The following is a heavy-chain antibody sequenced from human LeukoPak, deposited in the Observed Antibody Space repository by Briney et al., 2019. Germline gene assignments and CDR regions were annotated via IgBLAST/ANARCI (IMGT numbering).Heavy chain of an antibody. J-gene: IGHJ4*02. CDR1: GYTFTSYG. Sequence: ASVKVSCKASGYTFTSYGISWVRQAPGQGLEWMGWISAYNGNTNYAQKLQGRVTMTTDTSTSTAYMELRSLRSDDTAVYYCARDRGKYCSSTSCYPTGYWGQGTLVTVSS. V-gene: IGHV1-18*01. CDR3: ARDRGKYCSSTSCYPTGY. CDR2: ISAYNGNT. D-gene: IGHD2-2*01.